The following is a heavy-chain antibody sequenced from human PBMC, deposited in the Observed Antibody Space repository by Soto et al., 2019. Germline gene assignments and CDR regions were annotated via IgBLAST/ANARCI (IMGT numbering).Heavy chain of an antibody. CDR2: ISYDGSNK. CDR3: ARTVSAADYYYYYGMDV. V-gene: IGHV3-30-3*01. D-gene: IGHD6-25*01. CDR1: GFTFSSYA. Sequence: PGGSLRLSCAASGFTFSSYAMHWVRQAPGKGLEWVAVISYDGSNKYYADSVKGRFTISRDNSKNTLYLQMNSLRAEDTAVYYCARTVSAADYYYYYGMDVWGQGTTVTVSS. J-gene: IGHJ6*02.